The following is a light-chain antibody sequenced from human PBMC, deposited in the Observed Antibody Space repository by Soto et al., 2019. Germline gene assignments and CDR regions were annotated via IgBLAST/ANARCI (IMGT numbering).Light chain of an antibody. CDR2: DAS. J-gene: IGKJ4*01. CDR3: QLPSNSPLT. CDR1: QSVSSSY. V-gene: IGKV3D-20*02. Sequence: SAGTLSLYKGERATLSCRASQSVSSSYLAWYQQKPGEAPRLLIYDASNRATGIPARFSGIWSGTDCTLTISSLQPEDVAVDYAQLPSNSPLTFGGGAKVDIK.